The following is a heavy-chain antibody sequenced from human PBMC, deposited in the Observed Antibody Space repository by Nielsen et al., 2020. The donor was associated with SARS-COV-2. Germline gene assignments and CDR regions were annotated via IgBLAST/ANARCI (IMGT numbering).Heavy chain of an antibody. CDR2: ISSNGGST. J-gene: IGHJ4*02. D-gene: IGHD2-15*01. CDR1: GFTFSSYA. V-gene: IGHV3-64*04. Sequence: GGSLRLSCSASGFTFSSYAMHWVRQAPGKGLEYVSAISSNGGSTYYADSVKGRFTISRDNSKNTLYLQMNSLRAEDTAVYYCARGEGYCSGGSCYSAYWGQGTLVTVSS. CDR3: ARGEGYCSGGSCYSAY.